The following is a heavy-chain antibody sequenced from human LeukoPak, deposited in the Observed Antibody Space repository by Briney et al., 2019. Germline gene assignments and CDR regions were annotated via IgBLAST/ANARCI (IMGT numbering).Heavy chain of an antibody. CDR2: IYHGDSDT. CDR1: GYSFTSYW. D-gene: IGHD3-10*01. J-gene: IGHJ5*02. Sequence: GEALKISFKGSGYSFTSYWIGWVRQMPGKGLEWMGIIYHGDSDTRYSPSFQGQATISADKSISTAYLQWSSLKGSDTAMYYCARFNMVQGKWFDPWGQGTLVTVSP. V-gene: IGHV5-51*01. CDR3: ARFNMVQGKWFDP.